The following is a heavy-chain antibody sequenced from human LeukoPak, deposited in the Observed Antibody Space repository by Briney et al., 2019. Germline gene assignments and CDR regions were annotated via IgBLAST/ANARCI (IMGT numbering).Heavy chain of an antibody. CDR3: ARGGLAAAGSEIDS. D-gene: IGHD6-13*01. J-gene: IGHJ4*02. CDR2: IYQSGST. V-gene: IGHV4-30-2*01. CDR1: WVYISNGVYS. Sequence: SETLSHPCAVSWVYISNGVYSLSSLGPPPGKGVDWIGYIYQSGSTYYNPSLKSRVAISVDRSKNQCSLKLKSVTAADTAVYYCARGGLAAAGSEIDSWGQGNLGTVSS.